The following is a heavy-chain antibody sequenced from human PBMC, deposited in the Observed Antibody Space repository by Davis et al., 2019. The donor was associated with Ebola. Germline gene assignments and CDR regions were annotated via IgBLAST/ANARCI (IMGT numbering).Heavy chain of an antibody. CDR3: AKGGSLAY. D-gene: IGHD6-13*01. Sequence: GGSLRLSCAASGFTFSLFAMHWVRQAPGKGLEWVAVVSYDGRHKYYADSVKGRFTISRDNSKNTLYLQMNSLRAEDTAVYYCAKGGSLAYWGQGTLVTVSS. V-gene: IGHV3-30*04. CDR1: GFTFSLFA. J-gene: IGHJ4*02. CDR2: VSYDGRHK.